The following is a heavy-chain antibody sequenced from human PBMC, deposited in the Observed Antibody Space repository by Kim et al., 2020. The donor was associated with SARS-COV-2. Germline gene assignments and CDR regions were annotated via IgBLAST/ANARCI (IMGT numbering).Heavy chain of an antibody. D-gene: IGHD6-19*01. J-gene: IGHJ4*02. CDR2: ISWNSGSI. CDR3: AKDILEQWLGGLVDY. V-gene: IGHV3-9*01. CDR1: GFTFDDYA. Sequence: GGSLRLSCAASGFTFDDYAMHWVRQAPGKGLEWVSGISWNSGSIGYADSVKGRFTISRDNAKNSLYLQMNSLRAEDTALYYCAKDILEQWLGGLVDYWGQGTLVTVSS.